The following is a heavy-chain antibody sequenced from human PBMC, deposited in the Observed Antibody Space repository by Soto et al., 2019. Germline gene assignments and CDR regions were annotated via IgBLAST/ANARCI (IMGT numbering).Heavy chain of an antibody. CDR1: GFTFSSYS. CDR3: ARDTTENDYGEENWFDP. CDR2: ISSSSSTI. D-gene: IGHD4-17*01. J-gene: IGHJ5*02. V-gene: IGHV3-48*02. Sequence: HPGGSLRLSCAASGFTFSSYSMNWVRQAPGKGLEWVSYISSSSSTIYYADSVKGRFTISRDNAKNSLYLQMNSLRDEDTAVYYCARDTTENDYGEENWFDPWGQGTLVTVSS.